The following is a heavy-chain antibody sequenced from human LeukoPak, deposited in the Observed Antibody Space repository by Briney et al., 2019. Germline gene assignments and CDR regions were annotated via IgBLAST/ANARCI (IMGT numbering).Heavy chain of an antibody. CDR3: ARLGGRITIFGVVTYDASDI. CDR2: MNPNSGNT. V-gene: IGHV1-8*01. J-gene: IGHJ3*02. CDR1: GYTFTSYD. D-gene: IGHD3-3*01. Sequence: ASVKVSCKASGYTFTSYDINWVRQATGQGLEWMGWMNPNSGNTGYAQKFQGRVTMTRNTSISTAYMELSSLRSEDTAVYYCARLGGRITIFGVVTYDASDIWGQGTMVTVSS.